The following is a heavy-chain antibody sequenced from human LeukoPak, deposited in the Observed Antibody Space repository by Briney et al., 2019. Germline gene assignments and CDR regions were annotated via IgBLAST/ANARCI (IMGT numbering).Heavy chain of an antibody. D-gene: IGHD3-16*01. J-gene: IGHJ5*02. CDR1: GYSIRNGFY. CDR2: IYHSGNT. V-gene: IGHV4-38-2*02. Sequence: PSETLSLTCSVSGYSIRNGFYWGWIRQTPGKGLEWIVTIYHSGNTYYNPSLRSRVTISVDTTKNQFSLTLSSVTAADTAVYFCARDRGETSMTILYNTIGARGSWFDPWGQGILVTVSS. CDR3: ARDRGETSMTILYNTIGARGSWFDP.